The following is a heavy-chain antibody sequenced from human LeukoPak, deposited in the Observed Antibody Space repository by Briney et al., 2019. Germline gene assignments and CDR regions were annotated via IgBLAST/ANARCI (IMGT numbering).Heavy chain of an antibody. J-gene: IGHJ6*02. Sequence: ASVKVSCKASGFTFTSSAMQWVRQARGQRLEWIGWIFVGSGNTNYAQKFQERVTITRDMSTSTAYMELSSLRSEDTAVYYCASRPLRYYYYGMDVWGQGTTVTVSS. CDR3: ASRPLRYYYYGMDV. CDR1: GFTFTSSA. CDR2: IFVGSGNT. D-gene: IGHD3-16*01. V-gene: IGHV1-58*02.